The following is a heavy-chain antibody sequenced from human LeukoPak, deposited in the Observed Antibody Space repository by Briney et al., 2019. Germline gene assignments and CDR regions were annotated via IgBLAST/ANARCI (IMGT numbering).Heavy chain of an antibody. J-gene: IGHJ5*02. V-gene: IGHV3-7*01. Sequence: GGSLRLSCAASGFTFSSYWMSWVRQAPGKGLEWVANIKQDGSEKYYVDSVKGRFTISRDNAKNSLYLQMNSLRAEDTAVYYCAREERPEYYDFWSGYLNWFDPWGQGTLVTVSS. CDR3: AREERPEYYDFWSGYLNWFDP. D-gene: IGHD3-3*01. CDR1: GFTFSSYW. CDR2: IKQDGSEK.